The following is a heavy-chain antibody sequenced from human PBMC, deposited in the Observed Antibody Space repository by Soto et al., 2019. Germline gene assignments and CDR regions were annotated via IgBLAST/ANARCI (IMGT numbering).Heavy chain of an antibody. CDR2: INHSGST. D-gene: IGHD4-4*01. CDR1: GGSFSGYY. V-gene: IGHV4-34*01. CDR3: ARGRHSKFDY. Sequence: SETLSLTCAVYGGSFSGYYWSWIRQPPGKGLEWIGEINHSGSTNYNPSLKSRVTISVDTSKNQFSLNLSSVTAADTAVYYCARGRHSKFDYWGQGTLVTVSS. J-gene: IGHJ4*02.